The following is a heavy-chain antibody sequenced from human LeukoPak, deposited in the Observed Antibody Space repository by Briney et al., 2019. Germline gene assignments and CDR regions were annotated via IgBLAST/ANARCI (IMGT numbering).Heavy chain of an antibody. CDR1: GFTFSSYA. D-gene: IGHD2-8*02. CDR3: VRGYWSFDY. CDR2: ISYDGTNK. Sequence: PGRSLRLSCAASGFTFSSYAMHWVRQAPGKGLQWVAFISYDGTNKYYADSVKGRFTISRDNSKNTLYLQMNSLRPEDTAVYYCVRGYWSFDYWGQGTLVTVSS. J-gene: IGHJ4*02. V-gene: IGHV3-30-3*01.